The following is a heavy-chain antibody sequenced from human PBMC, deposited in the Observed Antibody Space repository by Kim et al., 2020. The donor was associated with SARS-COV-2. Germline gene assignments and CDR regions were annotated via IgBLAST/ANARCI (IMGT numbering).Heavy chain of an antibody. Sequence: GGSLRLSCTVSGFSLSDYAIYWVRQAPGKGLEWVAVLSYDGQKKYYAASVRGRFTVSRDNSNSTVYLQINSARPEDTAAYYCARAGKYQLVSGDNWFDPWGQGTLVTVSS. D-gene: IGHD2-2*01. CDR1: GFSLSDYA. CDR3: ARAGKYQLVSGDNWFDP. J-gene: IGHJ5*02. V-gene: IGHV3-30*04. CDR2: LSYDGQKK.